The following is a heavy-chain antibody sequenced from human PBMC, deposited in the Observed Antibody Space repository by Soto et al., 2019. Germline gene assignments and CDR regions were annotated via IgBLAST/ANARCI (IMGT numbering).Heavy chain of an antibody. CDR2: ISAYNGNT. D-gene: IGHD2-15*01. CDR1: GYTFTSYG. V-gene: IGHV1-18*01. Sequence: ASVKVSCKASGYTFTSYGISWVRQAPGQGLEWMGWISAYNGNTNYAQKLQGRVTMTTDTSTSTAYMELRSLRSDDTAVYYCATSELVVVADAFDICGQGTMVTVSS. J-gene: IGHJ3*02. CDR3: ATSELVVVADAFDI.